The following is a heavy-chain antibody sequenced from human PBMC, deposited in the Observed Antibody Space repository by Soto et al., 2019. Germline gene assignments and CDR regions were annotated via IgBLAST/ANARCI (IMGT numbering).Heavy chain of an antibody. CDR2: IYYSGRT. CDR1: RCSTSSWCYF. Sequence: TRSLTGTLSRCSTSSWCYFWSWVRPHQGKGLEWIGYIYYSGRTYYSPSLKSRVTISVDTSKNQCSLKLSSVTAADTAVYYCARESCTNGVCHIDYCGQGTLVTVSS. V-gene: IGHV4-31*03. CDR3: ARESCTNGVCHIDY. D-gene: IGHD2-8*01. J-gene: IGHJ4*02.